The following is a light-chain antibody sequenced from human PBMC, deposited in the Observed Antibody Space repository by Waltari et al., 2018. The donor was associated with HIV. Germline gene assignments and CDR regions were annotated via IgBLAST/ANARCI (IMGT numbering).Light chain of an antibody. J-gene: IGKJ4*01. V-gene: IGKV3-11*01. CDR1: QSISSY. Sequence: EIVLTQSPATLSLSPGERANLSCRASQSISSYLAWYQQTPGQAPRLLIYDASNRATGIPARFSGSGSGTDFTLTISSLEPEDFAVYHCQHRSNWPLTFGGGTKVEIK. CDR3: QHRSNWPLT. CDR2: DAS.